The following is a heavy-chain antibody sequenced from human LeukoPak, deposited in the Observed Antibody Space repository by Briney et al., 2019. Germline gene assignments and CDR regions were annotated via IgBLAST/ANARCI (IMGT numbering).Heavy chain of an antibody. CDR3: ARGIRDGLQLSWYFDL. V-gene: IGHV4-39*01. J-gene: IGHJ2*01. CDR1: GGSISSSSYY. Sequence: SETLSLTCTVSGGSISSSSYYWGWIRQPPGKGLGWIGSIYYSGSTYYNPSLKSRVTISVDTSKNQFSLKLSSVTAADTAVYYCARGIRDGLQLSWYFDLWGRGTLVTVSS. CDR2: IYYSGST. D-gene: IGHD5-24*01.